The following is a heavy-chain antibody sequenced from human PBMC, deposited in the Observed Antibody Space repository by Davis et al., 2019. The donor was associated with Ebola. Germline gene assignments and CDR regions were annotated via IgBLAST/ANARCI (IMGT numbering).Heavy chain of an antibody. V-gene: IGHV3-11*04. Sequence: GESLKISCAASGFSFSDYYMSWIRQAPGKGLEWVSYISSSGSTKYSADSVKGRFTISRDNAKNSLYLQMNSLRAEDTAVYYCARTGRVRGIISNWFDPWGQGTLVTVSS. CDR2: ISSSGSTK. CDR3: ARTGRVRGIISNWFDP. CDR1: GFSFSDYY. D-gene: IGHD3-10*01. J-gene: IGHJ5*02.